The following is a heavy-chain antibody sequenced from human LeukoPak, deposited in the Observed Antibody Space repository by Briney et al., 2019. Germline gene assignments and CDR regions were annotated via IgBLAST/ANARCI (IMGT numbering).Heavy chain of an antibody. CDR1: GFTFSSNW. CDR3: ARVGGYGDPPDY. J-gene: IGHJ4*02. CDR2: INEDGSTT. V-gene: IGHV3-74*01. Sequence: PGGSLRLSCAASGFTFSSNWMHWVRQAPGKGLVWVSRINEDGSTTNYADSVKGRSTIFRDNAKNTLYLQMNSLRAEDTAVYYCARVGGYGDPPDYWGQGTLVTVSS. D-gene: IGHD4-17*01.